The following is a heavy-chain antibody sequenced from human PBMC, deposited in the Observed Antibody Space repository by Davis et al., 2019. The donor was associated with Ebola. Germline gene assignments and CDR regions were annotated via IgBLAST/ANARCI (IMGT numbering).Heavy chain of an antibody. CDR2: INTSGTTT. J-gene: IGHJ4*02. CDR3: VREEVTADY. Sequence: GESLKISCAASGFRFGYYWMSWVRQVPGKGLVWVSRINTSGTTTTYADSVKGRFTISRDNAKNTVYLQMNGLRAEDTAVYYCVREEVTADYWGQGTLVTVSS. V-gene: IGHV3-74*01. CDR1: GFRFGYYW. D-gene: IGHD2-21*02.